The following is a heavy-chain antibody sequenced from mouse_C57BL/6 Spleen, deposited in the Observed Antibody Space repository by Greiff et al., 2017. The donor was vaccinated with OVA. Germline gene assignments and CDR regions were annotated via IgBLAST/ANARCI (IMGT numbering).Heavy chain of an antibody. CDR2: IRYDGSN. CDR3: ARGRSSSGYVDY. Sequence: EVQLVESGPGLVKPSQSLSLTCSVTGYSFTSGYYWYWIRQFPGNKLEWISYIRYDGSNNYNPTLKKRISITQDTSKNQFFLKMNSVTTEDTATYDCARGRSSSGYVDYWGQGTTLTVSS. V-gene: IGHV3-6*01. J-gene: IGHJ2*01. D-gene: IGHD3-2*02. CDR1: GYSFTSGYY.